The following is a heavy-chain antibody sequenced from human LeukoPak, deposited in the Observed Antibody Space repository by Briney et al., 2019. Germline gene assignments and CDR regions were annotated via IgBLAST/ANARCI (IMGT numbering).Heavy chain of an antibody. V-gene: IGHV1-18*01. CDR3: ARVQGSSGWYIFDY. CDR2: ISAYNANT. D-gene: IGHD6-19*01. Sequence: ASVKVSCKASGYTFTSFGISWVRQAPGQGLEWMGGISAYNANTNFAQNLQGRVTMTTDTSTSTAYMELRSLRSDDTAVYYCARVQGSSGWYIFDYWGQGTLVTVSS. J-gene: IGHJ4*02. CDR1: GYTFTSFG.